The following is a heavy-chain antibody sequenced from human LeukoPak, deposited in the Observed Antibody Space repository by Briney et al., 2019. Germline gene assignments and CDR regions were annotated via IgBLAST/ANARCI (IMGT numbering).Heavy chain of an antibody. CDR3: ARRVVGAMPFDY. CDR1: GFTFDDYG. Sequence: GGSLRLSCVASGFTFDDYGMSWVRQAPGKGLEWVSAISGSGGSTYYADSVKGRFTISRDNAKNSLYLQMNSLRDEDTAVYYCARRVVGAMPFDYWGQGTLVTVSS. CDR2: ISGSGGST. V-gene: IGHV3-23*01. J-gene: IGHJ4*02. D-gene: IGHD1-26*01.